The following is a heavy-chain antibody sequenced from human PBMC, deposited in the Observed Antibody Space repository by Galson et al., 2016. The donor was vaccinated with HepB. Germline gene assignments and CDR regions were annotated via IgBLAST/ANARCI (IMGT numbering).Heavy chain of an antibody. D-gene: IGHD3-10*01. CDR1: GYSFTSYY. Sequence: SVKVSCKASGYSFTSYYMHWVRQAPGQGLEWMGIINPSGGSTNYAQKFQGRITMTKDTSTSTVYMELNSLRSEDTAVYYCAREPELAFDYWGQGTLVTVSS. CDR2: INPSGGST. V-gene: IGHV1-46*01. CDR3: AREPELAFDY. J-gene: IGHJ4*02.